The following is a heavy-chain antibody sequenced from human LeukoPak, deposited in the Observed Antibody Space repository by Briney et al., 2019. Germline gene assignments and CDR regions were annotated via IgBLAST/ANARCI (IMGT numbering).Heavy chain of an antibody. J-gene: IGHJ4*02. V-gene: IGHV1-69*05. D-gene: IGHD4-17*01. CDR2: IIPIFGTA. CDR1: GGTFSSYA. Sequence: SVKVSCKASGGTFSSYAISWMRQAPGQGLEWMGRIIPIFGTANYAQKFQGRVTITTDESTSTAYMELSSLRSEDTAVYYCATSRTSYGVGFDYWGQGTLVTVSS. CDR3: ATSRTSYGVGFDY.